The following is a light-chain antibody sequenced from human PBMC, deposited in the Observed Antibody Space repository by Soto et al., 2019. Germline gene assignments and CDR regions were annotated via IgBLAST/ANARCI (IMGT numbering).Light chain of an antibody. CDR2: DAS. CDR3: QQRTTWPLT. Sequence: EIVLTQSPATLSLSPGERATLSCRASQSVSSYLAWYQQKPGQAPRLLIYDASSRATGIPARFTGSGSGTDFTLPIPSLEPEDFAVYYCQQRTTWPLTFGGGTKVEIK. CDR1: QSVSSY. J-gene: IGKJ4*01. V-gene: IGKV3-11*01.